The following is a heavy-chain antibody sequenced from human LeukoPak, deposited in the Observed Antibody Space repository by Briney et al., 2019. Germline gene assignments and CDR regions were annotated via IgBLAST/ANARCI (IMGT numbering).Heavy chain of an antibody. Sequence: KSSETLSLTCAVYGRSFSGYYWSWIRQPPGKGLEWIGEINHSGSTNYSPSLKSRVTISVDTSKNQFSLKLSSVTAADTAVYYCARGPGRLPDYYDSSGYYVPFDYWGQGTLVTVSS. CDR3: ARGPGRLPDYYDSSGYYVPFDY. CDR1: GRSFSGYY. J-gene: IGHJ4*02. V-gene: IGHV4-34*01. D-gene: IGHD3-22*01. CDR2: INHSGST.